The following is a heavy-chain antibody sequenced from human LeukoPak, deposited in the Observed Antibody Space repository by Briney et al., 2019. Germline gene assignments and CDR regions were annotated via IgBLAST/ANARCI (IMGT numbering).Heavy chain of an antibody. CDR1: GFTFSSYG. V-gene: IGHV3-30*03. CDR3: ASELAVAG. D-gene: IGHD6-19*01. Sequence: GGSLRLSCAASGFTFSSYGMHWVRQAPGKGLEWVAVISYDGSNKYYADSVKGRFTISRDNPKNTLYLQMNSLRAEDTAVYYCASELAVAGWGQGTLVTVSS. J-gene: IGHJ4*02. CDR2: ISYDGSNK.